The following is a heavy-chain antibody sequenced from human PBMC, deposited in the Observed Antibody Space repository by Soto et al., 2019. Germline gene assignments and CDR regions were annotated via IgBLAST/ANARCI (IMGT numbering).Heavy chain of an antibody. CDR2: IKQDGSEK. Sequence: GGSLRLSCTASGFTFSNYWMTWVRQAPGKGLEWVANIKQDGSEKKYVDSVKGRFTISRDNAKNSLYLQMNSLRADDTAVYYCGGASTWADFDYWGLGTLVTVSS. V-gene: IGHV3-7*02. J-gene: IGHJ4*02. CDR1: GFTFSNYW. D-gene: IGHD6-13*01. CDR3: GGASTWADFDY.